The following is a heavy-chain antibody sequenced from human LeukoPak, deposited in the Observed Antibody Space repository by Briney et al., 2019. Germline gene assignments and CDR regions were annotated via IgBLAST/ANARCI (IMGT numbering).Heavy chain of an antibody. D-gene: IGHD6-13*01. CDR2: IYYSGST. CDR3: ARAIAAAANNWCDP. CDR1: GGSISSYY. V-gene: IGHV4-59*12. Sequence: PSETLSLTCTVSGGSISSYYWSWIRQPPGKGLEWIGYIYYSGSTYYNPSLKSRVTISVDTSKNQFSLKLSSVTAADTAVYYCARAIAAAANNWCDPWGQGTLVTVSS. J-gene: IGHJ5*02.